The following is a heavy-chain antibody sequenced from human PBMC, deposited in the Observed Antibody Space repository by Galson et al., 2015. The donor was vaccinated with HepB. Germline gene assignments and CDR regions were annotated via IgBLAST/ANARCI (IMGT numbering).Heavy chain of an antibody. D-gene: IGHD3-22*01. J-gene: IGHJ4*02. Sequence: SLRLSCAASGFAFSSCWMSWVRQAPGKGLEWVANIKQDGSEKYYVDSVKGRFTISRDNAKNSLYLQMNSLRAEDTAVYYCARDRDITMIVVVTCLDYWGQGTLVTVSS. CDR1: GFAFSSCW. CDR3: ARDRDITMIVVVTCLDY. CDR2: IKQDGSEK. V-gene: IGHV3-7*03.